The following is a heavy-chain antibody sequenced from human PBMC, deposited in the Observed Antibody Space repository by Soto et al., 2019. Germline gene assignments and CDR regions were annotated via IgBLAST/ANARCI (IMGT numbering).Heavy chain of an antibody. CDR3: ARDGRITIFGVVIGPERLYGMDV. J-gene: IGHJ6*02. CDR2: IIPIFGTA. V-gene: IGHV1-69*13. D-gene: IGHD3-3*01. Sequence: GASVKVSCKASGGTFSSYAISWVRQAPGQGLEWMGGIIPIFGTANYAQKFQGRVTITADESTSTAYMELSSLRSEDTAVYYCARDGRITIFGVVIGPERLYGMDVWGQGTTVTVSS. CDR1: GGTFSSYA.